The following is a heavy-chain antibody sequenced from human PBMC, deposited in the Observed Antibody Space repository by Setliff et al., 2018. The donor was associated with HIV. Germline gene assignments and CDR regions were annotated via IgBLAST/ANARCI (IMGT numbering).Heavy chain of an antibody. CDR3: AREQLGFGPPRGMDV. Sequence: GASVKVSCKASGYTFTNYGISWVRQAPGQGLEWMGWISTYNGNTKYVQKLQGRVTIIRDTSASTAYMELSSLRSEDTAVYYCAREQLGFGPPRGMDVWGQGTTVTVSS. D-gene: IGHD6-13*01. V-gene: IGHV1-18*01. CDR1: GYTFTNYG. J-gene: IGHJ6*02. CDR2: ISTYNGNT.